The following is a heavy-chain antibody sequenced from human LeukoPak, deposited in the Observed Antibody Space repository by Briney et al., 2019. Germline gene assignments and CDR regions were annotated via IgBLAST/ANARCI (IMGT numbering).Heavy chain of an antibody. CDR1: GGSISNYY. CDR3: ASGYSYALDY. J-gene: IGHJ4*02. CDR2: VYYSGST. V-gene: IGHV4-59*01. Sequence: SETLSLTCTVSGGSISNYYWTWIRQPPGKGLEWIGYVYYSGSTNYNPSLKSRVTISVDTSKNQFSLKLSSVTAADTAVYYCASGYSYALDYWGQGTLVTVSS. D-gene: IGHD5-18*01.